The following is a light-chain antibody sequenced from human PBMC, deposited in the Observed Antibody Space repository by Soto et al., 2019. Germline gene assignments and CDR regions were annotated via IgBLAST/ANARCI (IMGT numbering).Light chain of an antibody. Sequence: QSALTQPASVSGSPGQSITISCAGTSSDVGDYNFVAWYQQHPGEVPKLIIYDVSARPSGVSDRFSGSKSGNTASLTISGLQAEDEGDYYCSSYTSSNTLEFGGGTKLTV. V-gene: IGLV2-14*03. CDR3: SSYTSSNTLE. J-gene: IGLJ2*01. CDR2: DVS. CDR1: SSDVGDYNF.